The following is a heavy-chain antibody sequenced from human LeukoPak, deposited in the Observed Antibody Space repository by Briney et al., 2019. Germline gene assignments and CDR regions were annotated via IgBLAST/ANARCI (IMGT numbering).Heavy chain of an antibody. V-gene: IGHV4-61*02. D-gene: IGHD3-22*01. J-gene: IGHJ4*02. CDR2: IYTSGST. CDR3: ARRGYDSSGYHDY. Sequence: SQTLSLTCTVSGGSISSGSYYWRWIRQPAGTGLEWIGRIYTSGSTNYNPSLKSRVTISVDTSKNQFSLKLSSVTAADTAVYYCARRGYDSSGYHDYWGQGTLVTVSS. CDR1: GGSISSGSYY.